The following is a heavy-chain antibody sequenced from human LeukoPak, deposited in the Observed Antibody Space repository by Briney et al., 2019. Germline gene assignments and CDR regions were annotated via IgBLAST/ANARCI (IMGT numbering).Heavy chain of an antibody. V-gene: IGHV3-30*18. J-gene: IGHJ6*02. CDR2: ISYDGSNK. CDR3: AKEQFLGRAYYYYGLDV. CDR1: GFTFSSYG. Sequence: GRSLTLAWSVAGFTFSSYGMHWVRQPPGKWLEWEAFISYDGSNKFYAESVKGRFNISRDNSKNTLYLQMSSLRAEDTAVYYCAKEQFLGRAYYYYGLDVWGQGTTVTVSS. D-gene: IGHD2/OR15-2a*01.